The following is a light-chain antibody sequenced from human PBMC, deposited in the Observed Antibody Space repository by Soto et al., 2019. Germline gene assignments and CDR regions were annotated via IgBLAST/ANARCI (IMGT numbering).Light chain of an antibody. CDR3: SSYTSSSTYV. Sequence: QSALTQPASVSGSPGQSITISCTGTSSDVGGYNYVSWYQQHPGKAPKLMIYDVSNRPSGVSNRFSGSKSGNTASLTISGLLAEDDADDYCSSYTSSSTYVFGTGTKLTVL. V-gene: IGLV2-14*01. CDR1: SSDVGGYNY. J-gene: IGLJ1*01. CDR2: DVS.